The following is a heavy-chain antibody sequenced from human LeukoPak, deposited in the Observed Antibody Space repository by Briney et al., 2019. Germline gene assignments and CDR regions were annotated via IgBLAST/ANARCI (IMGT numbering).Heavy chain of an antibody. CDR3: ARNYYDSSGYPIIDY. V-gene: IGHV4-61*02. Sequence: SSETLSLTCTVSGGSISSGGYYWSWIRQPAGKGLEWIGRIYTSGGTNYNPSLKSRVTMSVDTSKNQFSLKLSSVTAADTAVYYCARNYYDSSGYPIIDYWGQGTLVTVSS. J-gene: IGHJ4*02. D-gene: IGHD3-22*01. CDR2: IYTSGGT. CDR1: GGSISSGGYY.